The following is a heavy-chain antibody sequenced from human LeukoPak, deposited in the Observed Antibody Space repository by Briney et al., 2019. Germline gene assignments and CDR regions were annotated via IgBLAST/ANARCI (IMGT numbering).Heavy chain of an antibody. D-gene: IGHD3-22*01. CDR1: GYTFTSYD. Sequence: ASVEVSCKASGYTFTSYDINWVRQATGQGLEWMGWMNPNSGNTGYAQKFQGRVTITTNTSTSTAYMELSGLRSEDTAVYYCARGPPHYYDSSGYYPWGQGTLVTVSS. CDR3: ARGPPHYYDSSGYYP. J-gene: IGHJ5*02. CDR2: MNPNSGNT. V-gene: IGHV1-8*03.